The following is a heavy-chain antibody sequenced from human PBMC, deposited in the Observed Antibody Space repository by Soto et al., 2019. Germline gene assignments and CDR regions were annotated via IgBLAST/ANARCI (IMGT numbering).Heavy chain of an antibody. CDR2: ISYDGSNK. CDR1: GFTFSSYA. V-gene: IGHV3-30-3*01. D-gene: IGHD3-3*01. CDR3: ARDHRYYDFWSGSNYYYYYGMDV. J-gene: IGHJ6*02. Sequence: GGSLRLSCAASGFTFSSYAMHWVRQAPGKGLEWVAVISYDGSNKYYADSVKGRFTITRDNSKNTLYLQMNSLRAEDTAVYYCARDHRYYDFWSGSNYYYYYGMDVWGQGTTVTVSS.